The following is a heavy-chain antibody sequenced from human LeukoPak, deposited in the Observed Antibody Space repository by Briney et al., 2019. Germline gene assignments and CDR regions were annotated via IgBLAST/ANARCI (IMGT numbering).Heavy chain of an antibody. CDR1: GFTFSSYW. D-gene: IGHD6-19*01. Sequence: GGSLRLSCAASGFTFSSYWMSWVRQAPGKGLEWVANIKQDGSEKYYVDSVKGRFTISRDNAKNSLYLQMNSLRAEDTAVYYCASSRCLSSGWYDFDYWGQGTLVTVSS. J-gene: IGHJ4*02. CDR2: IKQDGSEK. CDR3: ASSRCLSSGWYDFDY. V-gene: IGHV3-7*01.